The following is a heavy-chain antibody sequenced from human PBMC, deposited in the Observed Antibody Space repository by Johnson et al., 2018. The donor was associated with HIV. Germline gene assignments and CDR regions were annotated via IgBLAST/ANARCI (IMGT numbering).Heavy chain of an antibody. CDR2: ISTTGVST. CDR1: RFTFSSYA. Sequence: VQLVESGGGVVQPGRSLRLSCAASRFTFSSYAMHWVRQAPGKGLEYVSAISTTGVSTYYADSVRGRFTISRDNSKNTLYLQMGSLRAEDMAVYYCAIPYFYDSGDYRWGQGTMVTVSS. J-gene: IGHJ3*01. V-gene: IGHV3-64*07. CDR3: AIPYFYDSGDYR. D-gene: IGHD3-22*01.